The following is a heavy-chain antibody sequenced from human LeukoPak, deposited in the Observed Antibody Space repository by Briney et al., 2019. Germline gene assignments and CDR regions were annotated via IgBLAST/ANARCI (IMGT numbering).Heavy chain of an antibody. CDR2: ISYDGSNK. CDR1: GFTFSSYA. V-gene: IGHV3-30*04. D-gene: IGHD6-13*01. Sequence: GGSLRLSCAASGFTFSSYAMHWVRQAPGKGLEWVAVISYDGSNKYYADSVKGRFTISRDNSKNTLYLQMDSLRAEDTAVYYCARDRGSSSWPYYYYYMDVWGKGTTVTVSS. J-gene: IGHJ6*03. CDR3: ARDRGSSSWPYYYYYMDV.